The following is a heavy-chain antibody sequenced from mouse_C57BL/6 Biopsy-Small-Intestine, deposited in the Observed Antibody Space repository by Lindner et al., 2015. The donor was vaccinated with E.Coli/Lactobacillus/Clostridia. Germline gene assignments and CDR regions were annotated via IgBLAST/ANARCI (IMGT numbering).Heavy chain of an antibody. V-gene: IGHV1-80*01. D-gene: IGHD2-5*01. J-gene: IGHJ1*01. CDR2: IFPRDGDT. Sequence: VQLQESGAELVKPGASVKISCKASGYAFSSYWIHWVKQRPGKGLEWIGQIFPRDGDTNYNGKFKAKATLTADKSSSTAYMQLGSLTSEDSAVYFCATYTHYAGYFDVWGAGTTVAVSS. CDR3: ATYTHYAGYFDV. CDR1: GYAFSSYW.